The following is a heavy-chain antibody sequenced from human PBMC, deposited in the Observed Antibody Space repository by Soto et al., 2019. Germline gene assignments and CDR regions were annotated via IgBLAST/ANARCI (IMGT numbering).Heavy chain of an antibody. CDR2: ISWNSGEK. D-gene: IGHD2-15*01. J-gene: IGHJ2*01. CDR1: GFIFEDYD. V-gene: IGHV3-9*01. Sequence: EVQLVQSGGGLAHPGGSLRLSCEASGFIFEDYDMHWVRQPPGKGLQWVSGISWNSGEKEYWDSVKGRFTISRDNAKNSLDLQMSSLRVEDTATYYCVKKSCSHTRCYTGWFFDLWGRGALVTVSS. CDR3: VKKSCSHTRCYTGWFFDL.